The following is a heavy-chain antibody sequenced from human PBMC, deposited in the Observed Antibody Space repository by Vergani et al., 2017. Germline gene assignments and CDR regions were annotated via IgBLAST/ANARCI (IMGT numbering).Heavy chain of an antibody. D-gene: IGHD6-13*01. CDR1: GASIRNYH. J-gene: IGHJ4*02. Sequence: QVQLQESGPGLVRPSETLSLTCTVSGASIRNYHWSWIRQSAGKGLEWIGLVYNSGSTNYNPSLKSRVTVSAGTSRSQFSLNLTSVTAADTAVYSCARGPTSSRGYFDCWGQGLLVTVSS. CDR2: VYNSGST. CDR3: ARGPTSSRGYFDC. V-gene: IGHV4-4*07.